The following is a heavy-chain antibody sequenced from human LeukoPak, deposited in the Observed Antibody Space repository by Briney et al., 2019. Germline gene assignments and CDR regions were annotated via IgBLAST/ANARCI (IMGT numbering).Heavy chain of an antibody. CDR1: VFTLSGSA. Sequence: GGSLSLSRAACVFTLSGSAMHGVRQACGRGLEGVGGISSKANSYETAYAASVKGRFNISRDDSKNTAYLQMNSLETEDTAGYYCTGRNSGCYPHAFDIWGQGTMVTVS. D-gene: IGHD6-19*01. J-gene: IGHJ3*02. V-gene: IGHV3-73*01. CDR2: ISSKANSYET. CDR3: TGRNSGCYPHAFDI.